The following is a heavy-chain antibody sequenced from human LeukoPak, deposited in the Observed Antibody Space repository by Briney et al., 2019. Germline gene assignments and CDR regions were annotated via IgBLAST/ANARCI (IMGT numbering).Heavy chain of an antibody. CDR1: GGSISSGGYY. CDR2: IYYSGST. V-gene: IGHV4-31*03. Sequence: SQTLSLTCTVSGGSISSGGYYWSWLRQHPGTGLEWIGYIYYSGSTYYNPSLKSRVTISVDTSKNQFSLKLSSVTAADTAVYYCARDGSPSRAVDYWGQGTLVTVSS. J-gene: IGHJ4*02. D-gene: IGHD3-10*01. CDR3: ARDGSPSRAVDY.